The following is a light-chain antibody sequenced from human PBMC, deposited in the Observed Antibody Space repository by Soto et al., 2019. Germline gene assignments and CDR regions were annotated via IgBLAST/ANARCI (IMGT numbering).Light chain of an antibody. CDR1: QTISSW. V-gene: IGKV1-5*03. CDR3: LQDINYPWT. Sequence: DIQMTQSPGTFYGSXQGRVTITXXASQTISSWLAWYQQKPGKAPKLLIYKASTLKSGVPSRFSGSGSGTDFTLAISSLQPEDSATYYCLQDINYPWTFGQGTKVDIK. CDR2: KAS. J-gene: IGKJ1*01.